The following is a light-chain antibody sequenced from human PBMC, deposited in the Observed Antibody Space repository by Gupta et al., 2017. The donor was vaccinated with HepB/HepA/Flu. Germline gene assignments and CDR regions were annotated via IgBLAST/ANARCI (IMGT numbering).Light chain of an antibody. V-gene: IGLV2-14*01. CDR2: DVS. CDR1: SSDVGGYNY. Sequence: QSALTQPASVSGSPGQSITISCTGTSSDVGGYNYVSWYQQHPGKAPKLMIYDVSNRPSGVSNRFSGSKSGTTASLTISGLQAEDEADYYCSSYTSSSTEFGGGTKLTVL. J-gene: IGLJ3*02. CDR3: SSYTSSSTE.